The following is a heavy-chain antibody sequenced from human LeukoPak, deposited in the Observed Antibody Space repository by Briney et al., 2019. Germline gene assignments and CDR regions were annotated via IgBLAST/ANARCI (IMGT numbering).Heavy chain of an antibody. D-gene: IGHD6-19*01. J-gene: IGHJ4*02. CDR2: ISGSD. CDR1: GFTFSTYA. CDR3: AKVRSSGWYYFDY. V-gene: IGHV3-23*01. Sequence: GGSLRLSCAASGFTFSTYAMSWVRQAPGKGLEWVSAISGSDLYADSVKGRFPISRDNSKNTLYLQMNSLRAEDTAVYYCAKVRSSGWYYFDYWGQGTLVTVSS.